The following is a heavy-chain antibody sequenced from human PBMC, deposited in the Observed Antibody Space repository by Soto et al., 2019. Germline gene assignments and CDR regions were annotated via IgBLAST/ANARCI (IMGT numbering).Heavy chain of an antibody. J-gene: IGHJ4*02. D-gene: IGHD6-19*01. CDR3: ARLYSTGWYGPGRY. CDR1: GFTFDDYG. V-gene: IGHV3-20*04. Sequence: EVQLVESGGGVVRPGGSLRLSCAVSGFTFDDYGMSWVRHAPGKGLDWVSGINWNGGSTDYADSVKGRFTISGDNAKNSLYLQMNSLRPEETALYYCARLYSTGWYGPGRYWGQGNLVSVSS. CDR2: INWNGGST.